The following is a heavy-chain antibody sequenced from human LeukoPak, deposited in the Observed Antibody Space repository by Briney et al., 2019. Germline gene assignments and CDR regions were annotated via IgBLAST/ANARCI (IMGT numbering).Heavy chain of an antibody. D-gene: IGHD1-26*01. CDR3: AISGGYWAWAH. CDR2: IRYDGSIK. Sequence: GGSLRLSCAASRFTFSSYGMHWVRQAPGKGLVWVAFIRYDGSIKYYADSVKGRFTISRDNSKNTLFLQMNSLRAEDTAVYYCAISGGYWAWAHWGQGTLVTVSS. V-gene: IGHV3-30*02. CDR1: RFTFSSYG. J-gene: IGHJ4*02.